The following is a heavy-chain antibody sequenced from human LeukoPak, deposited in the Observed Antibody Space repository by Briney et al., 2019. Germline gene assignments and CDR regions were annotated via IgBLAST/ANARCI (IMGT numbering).Heavy chain of an antibody. CDR2: MNPNSGNT. Sequence: ASVKVSCKASGYTFTSYDINWVRQATGQGLEWMGWMNPNSGNTGYAQKFQGRVTMTRNTSISTAYMELSSLRSEDTAVYYCARGKKTYYDFWSGYYGRAFDIWGQGTMVTVSS. CDR1: GYTFTSYD. V-gene: IGHV1-8*01. D-gene: IGHD3-3*01. J-gene: IGHJ3*02. CDR3: ARGKKTYYDFWSGYYGRAFDI.